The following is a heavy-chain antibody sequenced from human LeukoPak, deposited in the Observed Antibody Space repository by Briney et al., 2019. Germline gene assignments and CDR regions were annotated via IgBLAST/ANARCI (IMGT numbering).Heavy chain of an antibody. D-gene: IGHD6-13*01. Sequence: GGSLRLSCAASGFTFSSYAMHWVRQAPGKGLEWVAVISYDESQKWYADSVKGRFTISRDISKNTLYLEMDSLRREDTAVYYCARAYDSSWHNFDYWGQGSLVTVSS. CDR2: ISYDESQK. J-gene: IGHJ4*02. CDR1: GFTFSSYA. CDR3: ARAYDSSWHNFDY. V-gene: IGHV3-30-3*01.